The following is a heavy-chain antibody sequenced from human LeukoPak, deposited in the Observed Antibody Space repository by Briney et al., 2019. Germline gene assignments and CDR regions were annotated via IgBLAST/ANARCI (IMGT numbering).Heavy chain of an antibody. V-gene: IGHV1-2*06. Sequence: ASVKVSCKASGYTFTGYYMHWVRQAPGQGLEWMGRINPNSGGTNYAQKFQGRVTMTGDTSISTAYMELSRLRSDDTAVYYCARDCRSYYDFWSGYHDAFDIWGQGTMVTVSS. CDR1: GYTFTGYY. J-gene: IGHJ3*02. D-gene: IGHD3-3*01. CDR2: INPNSGGT. CDR3: ARDCRSYYDFWSGYHDAFDI.